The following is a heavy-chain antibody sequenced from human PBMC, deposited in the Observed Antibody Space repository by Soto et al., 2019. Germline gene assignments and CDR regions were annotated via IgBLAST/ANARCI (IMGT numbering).Heavy chain of an antibody. Sequence: ASVKVSCKASGYTFTSYYMHWVRQAPGQGLEWMGMINPIFGTANYAQKFQGRVTITADESTSTAYMELSSLRSEDTAVYYCARDRERDGSPSHPRGMDVWGQGTTVTVSS. CDR3: ARDRERDGSPSHPRGMDV. CDR2: INPIFGTA. D-gene: IGHD5-12*01. J-gene: IGHJ6*02. V-gene: IGHV1-46*01. CDR1: GYTFTSYY.